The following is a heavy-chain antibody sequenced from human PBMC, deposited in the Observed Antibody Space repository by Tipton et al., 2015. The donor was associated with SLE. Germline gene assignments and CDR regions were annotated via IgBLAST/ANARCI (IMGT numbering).Heavy chain of an antibody. D-gene: IGHD4-17*01. CDR2: IYYSGST. J-gene: IGHJ4*02. V-gene: IGHV4-28*03. CDR3: ARDLGYGEYGGYFDY. Sequence: TLSLTCTVSGDSISNSNWWAWIRQPPGKGLEWIGYIYYSGSTFYNPSLKSRVTMSVDTSKNQFSLKLSSVTAEDTAVYYCARDLGYGEYGGYFDYWGQGTLVTVSS. CDR1: GDSISNSNW.